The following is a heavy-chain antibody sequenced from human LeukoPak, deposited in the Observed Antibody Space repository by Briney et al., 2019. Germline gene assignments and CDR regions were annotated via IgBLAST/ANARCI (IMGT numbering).Heavy chain of an antibody. Sequence: ASVKVSCKASGYTFTGYYMHWVRQAPGQGLEWMGRINPNSGGTNYAQKFQGRVTMTRDTSISTAYMELSRLRSDDTAVYYCARISSYDFWSGYFGWGQGTLVTVSS. D-gene: IGHD3-3*01. V-gene: IGHV1-2*06. CDR2: INPNSGGT. CDR1: GYTFTGYY. J-gene: IGHJ4*02. CDR3: ARISSYDFWSGYFG.